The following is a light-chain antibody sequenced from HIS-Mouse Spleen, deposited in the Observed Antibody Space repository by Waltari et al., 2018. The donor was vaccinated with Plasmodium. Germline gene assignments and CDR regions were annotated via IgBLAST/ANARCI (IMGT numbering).Light chain of an antibody. Sequence: DIQMTHSPSSLSASVVDRVTITCRASQSISSYLNWYQQKPGKAPKLLIYAASSLQSGVPSRFSGSGSGTDFTLTISSLQPEDFATYYCQQSYSTPPTFGGGTKVEIK. CDR2: AAS. J-gene: IGKJ4*01. CDR1: QSISSY. CDR3: QQSYSTPPT. V-gene: IGKV1-39*01.